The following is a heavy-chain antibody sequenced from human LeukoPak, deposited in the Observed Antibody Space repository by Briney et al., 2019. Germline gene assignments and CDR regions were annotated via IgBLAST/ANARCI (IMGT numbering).Heavy chain of an antibody. J-gene: IGHJ4*02. CDR2: IGLASGVT. V-gene: IGHV3-48*04. D-gene: IGHD1-20*01. CDR3: TRDHNWAFDY. Sequence: GGSLRLSCAASGFIFSSYSMNWVRQAPGRGLEWISYIGLASGVTSYADSVKGRFAISSDTARNSLCLHMHSLRAEDTAVYYCTRDHNWAFDYWGQGALVTVSS. CDR1: GFIFSSYS.